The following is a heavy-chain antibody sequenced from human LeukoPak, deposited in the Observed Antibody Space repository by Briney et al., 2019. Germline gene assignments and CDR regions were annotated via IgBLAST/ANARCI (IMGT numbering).Heavy chain of an antibody. CDR2: TYYRSKWNN. CDR3: AKAGYYDSSGYSYGIDY. Sequence: SQTLSFTCAISGDSVSSNISTWNWIRQSPSRGLEWLGRTYYRSKWNNDYAVSVKSRITINPDTSKNQLSLQLNSVTPEDTAVYYCAKAGYYDSSGYSYGIDYWGQGTLVTVSS. J-gene: IGHJ4*02. D-gene: IGHD3-22*01. CDR1: GDSVSSNIST. V-gene: IGHV6-1*01.